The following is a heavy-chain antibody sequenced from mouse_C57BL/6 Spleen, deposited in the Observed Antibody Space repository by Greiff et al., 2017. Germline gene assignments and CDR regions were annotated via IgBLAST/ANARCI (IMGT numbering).Heavy chain of an antibody. CDR2: IHPNSGST. Sequence: QVQLQQSGAELVKPGASVKLSCKASGYTFTSYWMHWVKQRPGQGLEWIGMIHPNSGSTNYNEKFKSKATLTVDKSSSTAYMQLSSLTSEDSAVYFCARSLNTTGVADYWGQGTTLTVSS. D-gene: IGHD1-1*01. V-gene: IGHV1-64*01. J-gene: IGHJ2*01. CDR1: GYTFTSYW. CDR3: ARSLNTTGVADY.